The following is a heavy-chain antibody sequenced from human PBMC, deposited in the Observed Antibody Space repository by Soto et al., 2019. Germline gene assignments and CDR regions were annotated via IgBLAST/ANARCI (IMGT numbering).Heavy chain of an antibody. J-gene: IGHJ5*02. Sequence: SSETLSLTCTVCGGSISSSDFYWGWLRQTPGKGLEFIGSMYYSGTTYYNPSLKSRVTISVDTSKNQFTLKLISVTAADTAVYYCAVVDSTGNWFDPWGEGALVTVSS. D-gene: IGHD6-25*01. CDR1: GGSISSSDFY. CDR2: MYYSGTT. CDR3: AVVDSTGNWFDP. V-gene: IGHV4-39*01.